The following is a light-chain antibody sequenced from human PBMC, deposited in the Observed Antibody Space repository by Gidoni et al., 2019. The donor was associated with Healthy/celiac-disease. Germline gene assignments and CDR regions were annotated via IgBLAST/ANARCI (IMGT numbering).Light chain of an antibody. CDR2: DTR. Sequence: QAVVPQEPSLTVSPGGTVTLTCGSSTGAVTSGHYPYWFQQKPGQAPRTLIYDTRNKHSWTPARFSGSLLGGKAALTLAGAQPEDEAEYYCLLAYSGAWVFGGGTKLTVL. CDR1: TGAVTSGHY. J-gene: IGLJ3*02. CDR3: LLAYSGAWV. V-gene: IGLV7-46*01.